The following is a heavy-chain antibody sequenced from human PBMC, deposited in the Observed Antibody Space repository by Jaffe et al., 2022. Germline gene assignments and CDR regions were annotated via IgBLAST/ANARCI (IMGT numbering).Heavy chain of an antibody. Sequence: QVQLQQWGAGLLKPSETLSLTCAVYGGSFSGYYWSWIRQPPGKGLEWIGEINHSGSTNYNPSLKSRVTISVDTSKNQFSLKLSSVTAADTAVYYCARGAGVAAAGTPGWFDPWGQGTLVTVSS. CDR1: GGSFSGYY. CDR3: ARGAGVAAAGTPGWFDP. CDR2: INHSGST. V-gene: IGHV4-34*01. D-gene: IGHD6-13*01. J-gene: IGHJ5*02.